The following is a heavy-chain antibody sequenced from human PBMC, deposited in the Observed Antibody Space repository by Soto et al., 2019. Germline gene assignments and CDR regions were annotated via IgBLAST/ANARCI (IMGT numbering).Heavy chain of an antibody. D-gene: IGHD3-16*01. J-gene: IGHJ6*03. CDR1: GGSISSYY. CDR2: IYYSGST. V-gene: IGHV4-59*08. Sequence: QVQLQESGPGLVKPSETLSLTCTVSGGSISSYYWSWIRQPPGKGLEWIGYIYYSGSTNYNPSLKSRVTISVDTSKNQFSLKLSSVTAADTAVYYCARGAAPNYYYYYYTDVWGKGPTVTVSS. CDR3: ARGAAPNYYYYYYTDV.